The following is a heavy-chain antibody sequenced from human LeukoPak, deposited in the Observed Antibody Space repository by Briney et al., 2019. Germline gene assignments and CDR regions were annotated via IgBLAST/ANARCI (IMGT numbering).Heavy chain of an antibody. V-gene: IGHV3-33*01. D-gene: IGHD4-17*01. CDR3: ARDQMRYGDYGIGAFDI. CDR1: GFTFSSYG. CDR2: IWYDGSNK. Sequence: GRSLRLSCAASGFTFSSYGMHWVRQAPGKGLEWVAVIWYDGSNKYYADSVKGRFTISRDNSKNTLYLQMNILRAEDTAVYYCARDQMRYGDYGIGAFDIWGQGTMVTVSS. J-gene: IGHJ3*02.